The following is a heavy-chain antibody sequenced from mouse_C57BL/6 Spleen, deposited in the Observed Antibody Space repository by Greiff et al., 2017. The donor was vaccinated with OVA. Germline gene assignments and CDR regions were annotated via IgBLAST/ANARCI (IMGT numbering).Heavy chain of an antibody. CDR3: ARKRGSYDYAFDY. CDR1: GYAFSSSW. D-gene: IGHD2-4*01. V-gene: IGHV1-82*01. J-gene: IGHJ2*01. CDR2: IYPGDGDT. Sequence: QVQLKESGPELVKPGASVKISCKASGYAFSSSWMNWVKQRPGKGLEWIGRIYPGDGDTNYNGKFKGKATLTADKSSSTAYMQRSSLTSEDSAVYFGARKRGSYDYAFDYWGKGTTLTVSS.